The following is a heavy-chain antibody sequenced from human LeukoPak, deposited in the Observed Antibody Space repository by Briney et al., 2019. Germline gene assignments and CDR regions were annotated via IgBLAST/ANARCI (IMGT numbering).Heavy chain of an antibody. CDR3: ARDGTSTDDY. Sequence: ASVRVSCKTSGYTFSNFGINWVRQAPGQGLEWMGWISGNNDNPNYGQKFQGRFTVTTDSSTSTAYMELRNLRFDDTAVYYCARDGTSTDDYWGQGTLVTF. CDR2: ISGNNDNP. D-gene: IGHD2-2*01. V-gene: IGHV1-18*01. J-gene: IGHJ4*02. CDR1: GYTFSNFG.